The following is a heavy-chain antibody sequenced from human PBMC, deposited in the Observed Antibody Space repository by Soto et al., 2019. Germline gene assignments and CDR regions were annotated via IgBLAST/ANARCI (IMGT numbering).Heavy chain of an antibody. V-gene: IGHV3-30*18. D-gene: IGHD7-27*01. J-gene: IGHJ6*02. CDR3: AKSEELGTFMDYYNGLDV. CDR1: GFNFNKFG. CDR2: ISYNGRDV. Sequence: PVGSLRLSCAASGFNFNKFGMDWVRQAPGKGLEWVSTISYNGRDVKYAESVQGRFTISRDNSKNTVYLELNSLRLEDTAMYYCAKSEELGTFMDYYNGLDVWGQGTTVTVSS.